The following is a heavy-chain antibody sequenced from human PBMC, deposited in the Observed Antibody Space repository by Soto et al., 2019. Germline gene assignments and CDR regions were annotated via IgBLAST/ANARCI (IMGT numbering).Heavy chain of an antibody. CDR3: ARAELGHGMDV. J-gene: IGHJ6*02. V-gene: IGHV1-3*01. CDR1: GYTFTSYA. Sequence: QVQLVQTGAEVKKPGAAVKVSCKASGYTFTSYAMHWVRQAPGQRREWMGWINAGNGNTKYSQKFKGRVTITRHTSGSTAYIELSSLRSEDTAVYYCARAELGHGMDVWGQGTTVTVSS. CDR2: INAGNGNT. D-gene: IGHD1-26*01.